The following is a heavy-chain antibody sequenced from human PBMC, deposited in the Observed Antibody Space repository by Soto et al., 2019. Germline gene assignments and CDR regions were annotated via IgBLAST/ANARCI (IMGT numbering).Heavy chain of an antibody. D-gene: IGHD1-26*01. Sequence: ASVKVSCKASGYTFTGYYMHWVRQAPGQGLEWMGWINPNSGGTNYAQKFQGWVTMTRDTSISTAYMELSRLRSDDTAVYYCARTAENYSGSYFPHYYGMDVWGQGTTVTVSS. CDR2: INPNSGGT. CDR1: GYTFTGYY. V-gene: IGHV1-2*04. CDR3: ARTAENYSGSYFPHYYGMDV. J-gene: IGHJ6*02.